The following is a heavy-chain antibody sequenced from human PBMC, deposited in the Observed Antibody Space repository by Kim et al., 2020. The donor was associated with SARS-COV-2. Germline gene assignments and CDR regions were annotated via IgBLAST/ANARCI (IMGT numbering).Heavy chain of an antibody. Sequence: SETLSLTCTVSGGSISSGGYYWSWIRQHPGKGLEWIGYIYYSGSTYYNPSLKSRVTISVDTSKNQFSLKLSSVTAADTAVYYCTRDPLKYPVPLCYYYYYGMDVWVKGTTVNVSS. V-gene: IGHV4-31*03. CDR1: GGSISSGGYY. CDR2: IYYSGST. J-gene: IGHJ6*04. CDR3: TRDPLKYPVPLCYYYYYGMDV. D-gene: IGHD2-2*01.